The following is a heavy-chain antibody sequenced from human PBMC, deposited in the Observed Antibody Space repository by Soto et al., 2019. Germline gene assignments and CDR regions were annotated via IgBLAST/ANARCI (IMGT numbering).Heavy chain of an antibody. J-gene: IGHJ4*02. CDR2: INHSGST. Sequence: SETLSLTCAVYGGSFSGYYWSWIRQPPGKGLEWIGEINHSGSTNYNPSLKSRVTISVDTSKNQFSLKLSSVTAADTAVYYCARGPAESSSGGGDYWGQGTLVTVSS. V-gene: IGHV4-34*01. D-gene: IGHD6-13*01. CDR1: GGSFSGYY. CDR3: ARGPAESSSGGGDY.